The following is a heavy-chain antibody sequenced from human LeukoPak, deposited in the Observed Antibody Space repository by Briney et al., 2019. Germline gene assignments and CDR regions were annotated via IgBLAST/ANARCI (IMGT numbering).Heavy chain of an antibody. D-gene: IGHD6-13*01. CDR2: IRFDGSNK. Sequence: GGSLRLSCAASRFTFRSYGMHWVRQAPGKGLEWVAFIRFDGSNKYYADSVKGRFTISRDNSKNTLYLQMNSLRAGDTAVYYCAEGRKVAVAGTDYWGQGTLVTVSS. CDR1: RFTFRSYG. V-gene: IGHV3-30*02. CDR3: AEGRKVAVAGTDY. J-gene: IGHJ4*02.